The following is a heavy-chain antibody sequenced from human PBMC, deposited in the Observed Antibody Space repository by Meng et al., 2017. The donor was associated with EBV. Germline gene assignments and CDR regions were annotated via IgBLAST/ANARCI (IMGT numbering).Heavy chain of an antibody. CDR3: ARGLDYFDY. V-gene: IGHV1-18*01. CDR2: ISAYNGNT. CDR1: GYTFTSYG. Sequence: QLQMVESGVVMKRPGASVKVSSKASGYTFTSYGISWVRQAPGQGLEWMGWISAYNGNTNYAQKLQGRVTMTTDTSTSTAYMELRSLRSDDTAVYYCARGLDYFDYWGQGTLVTVSS. J-gene: IGHJ4*02.